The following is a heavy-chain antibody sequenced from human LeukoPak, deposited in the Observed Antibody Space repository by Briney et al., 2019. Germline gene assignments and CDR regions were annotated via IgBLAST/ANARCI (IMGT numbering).Heavy chain of an antibody. J-gene: IGHJ4*02. V-gene: IGHV3-23*01. CDR2: ISASGGST. D-gene: IGHD3-10*01. Sequence: GGSPRLSCAASGFTFNSYGMSWVRQAPGKGLEWVSSISASGGSTYYADSVKGRFTISRDNSKNTLYLQMNSLRAEDTAVYYCAKGRGGSGTYYIYDYWGQGALVTVSS. CDR1: GFTFNSYG. CDR3: AKGRGGSGTYYIYDY.